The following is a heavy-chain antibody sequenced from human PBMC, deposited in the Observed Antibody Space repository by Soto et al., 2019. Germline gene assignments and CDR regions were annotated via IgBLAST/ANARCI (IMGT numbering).Heavy chain of an antibody. V-gene: IGHV1-69*13. CDR1: GGTFSSYA. D-gene: IGHD3-22*01. CDR2: IIPIFGTA. CDR3: ARASSYYDSSGSWTRGWFDP. J-gene: IGHJ5*02. Sequence: SVKVSCKASGGTFSSYAISWVRQAPGQGLEWMGGIIPIFGTANYAQKFQGRVTITADDSTSTAYIELNSLRSEDTALHYRARASSYYDSSGSWTRGWFDPWGQGTRVTVSS.